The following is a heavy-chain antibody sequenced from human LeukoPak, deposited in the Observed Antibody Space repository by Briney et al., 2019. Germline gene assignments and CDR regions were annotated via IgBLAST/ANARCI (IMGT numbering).Heavy chain of an antibody. V-gene: IGHV1-46*01. J-gene: IGHJ4*02. D-gene: IGHD1-1*01. CDR2: INPSGGGT. Sequence: ASVKVSCKASGYTFTGYYIHWVRQAPGQGLEWVGIINPSGGGTTYAQKFQGRVTMTTDTSTSAVYMELSSLRSEDTAVYYCARESPPQHRRGLFDYWGQGTLVTVSS. CDR1: GYTFTGYY. CDR3: ARESPPQHRRGLFDY.